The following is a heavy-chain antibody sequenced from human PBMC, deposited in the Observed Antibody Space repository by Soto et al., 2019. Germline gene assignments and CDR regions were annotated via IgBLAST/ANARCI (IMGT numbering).Heavy chain of an antibody. CDR3: AKDQGGYMVSGMDV. D-gene: IGHD2-2*02. Sequence: ASVEVSCKASGYTFTDYYIYWLRQAPGHGLEWMGWINPNSGATNYAHNFQGRVTMTRDTPIRAAYMELSRLSSDDTAVYYCAKDQGGYMVSGMDVWGQGTTVTVSS. CDR2: INPNSGAT. CDR1: GYTFTDYY. J-gene: IGHJ6*02. V-gene: IGHV1-2*02.